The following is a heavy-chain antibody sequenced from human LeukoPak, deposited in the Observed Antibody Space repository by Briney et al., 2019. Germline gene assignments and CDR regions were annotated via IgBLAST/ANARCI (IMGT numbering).Heavy chain of an antibody. CDR2: IKEDGSIQ. D-gene: IGHD6-19*01. V-gene: IGHV3-7*01. Sequence: GGSLRLSCVASGFIFTDHWMSWVRQAPGKGLDWVANIKEDGSIQYYLDSVRGRFTISRDNAKTSVYLQLNSLRADDTAVYYCARDVWTGVAVSDYWGQGTLVTVSS. J-gene: IGHJ4*02. CDR1: GFIFTDHW. CDR3: ARDVWTGVAVSDY.